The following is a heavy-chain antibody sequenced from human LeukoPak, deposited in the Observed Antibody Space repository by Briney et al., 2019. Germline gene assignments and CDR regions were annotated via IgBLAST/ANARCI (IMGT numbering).Heavy chain of an antibody. CDR2: IYYSGTT. CDR3: ARHSRGYYDSTGYYYGSHAFDI. J-gene: IGHJ3*02. D-gene: IGHD3-22*01. CDR1: GGSIISSTYY. V-gene: IGHV4-39*01. Sequence: SETLSLTCTVSGGSIISSTYYWGWIRQPPGKGLEWIGSIYYSGTTYYNPSLKSRVTISVDTARNQFSLKLSSVTAADTAVFHCARHSRGYYDSTGYYYGSHAFDIWGQGTMVTVSS.